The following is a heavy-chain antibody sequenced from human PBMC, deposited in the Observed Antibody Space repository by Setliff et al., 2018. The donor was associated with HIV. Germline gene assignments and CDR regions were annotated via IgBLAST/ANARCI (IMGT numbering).Heavy chain of an antibody. J-gene: IGHJ4*02. CDR3: ASARIPTGGTSTSFDF. Sequence: GGSLRLSCAASGFTFSTYGMHWVRQAPGKGLEWVAVIWSDGSNKYYADSVKGRFTISRDNSKNTLFLQLNSLRPEDTAVYYCASARIPTGGTSTSFDFWAREPWSPSPQ. CDR2: IWSDGSNK. D-gene: IGHD1-1*01. CDR1: GFTFSTYG. V-gene: IGHV3-33*01.